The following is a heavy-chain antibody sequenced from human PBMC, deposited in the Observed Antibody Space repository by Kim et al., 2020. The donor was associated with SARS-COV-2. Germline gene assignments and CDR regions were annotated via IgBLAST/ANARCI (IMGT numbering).Heavy chain of an antibody. D-gene: IGHD3-22*01. J-gene: IGHJ4*02. CDR2: IYSGGST. CDR1: GFTVSSNY. CDR3: AGSSGYYYVGY. Sequence: GGSLRLSCAASGFTVSSNYMSWVRQAPGKGLEWVSVIYSGGSTYYADSVKGRFTISRDNSKNTLYLQMNSLRAEDTTVYYCAGSSGYYYVGYWGQGTLVTVSS. V-gene: IGHV3-53*01.